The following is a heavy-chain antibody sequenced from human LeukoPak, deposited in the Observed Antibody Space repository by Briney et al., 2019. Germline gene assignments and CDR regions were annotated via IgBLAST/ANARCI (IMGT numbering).Heavy chain of an antibody. CDR2: ISGSGGST. D-gene: IGHD6-19*01. J-gene: IGHJ4*02. CDR3: AKDLRAVADTDPIRALRDY. CDR1: GFTFSSYA. Sequence: GGSLRLSCAASGFTFSSYAMSWVRQAPGKGLEWVSAISGSGGSTYYADSVKGRFTISRDNSKNTLYLQMNSLRAEDTAVYYCAKDLRAVADTDPIRALRDYWGQGTLVTVSS. V-gene: IGHV3-23*01.